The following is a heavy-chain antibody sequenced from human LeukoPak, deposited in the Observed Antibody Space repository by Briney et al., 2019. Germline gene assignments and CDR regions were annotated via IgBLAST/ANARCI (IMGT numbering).Heavy chain of an antibody. D-gene: IGHD3-22*01. V-gene: IGHV4-39*07. CDR1: GGSISNNNYY. Sequence: SETLSLTCTVSGGSISNNNYYWGWIRQPPGKGLEWIGYIYYSGSTYYNPSLKSRVTISVDTSKNQFSLMLSSVTAADTAVYYCARGYDSSAYYPFNYWGQGTLVTVSS. J-gene: IGHJ4*02. CDR2: IYYSGST. CDR3: ARGYDSSAYYPFNY.